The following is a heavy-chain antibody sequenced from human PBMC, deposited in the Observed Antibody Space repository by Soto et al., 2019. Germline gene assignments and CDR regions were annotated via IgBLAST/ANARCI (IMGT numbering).Heavy chain of an antibody. CDR2: IIPIFGTA. CDR3: ARDYYDSSGYQGSYGMDV. D-gene: IGHD3-22*01. V-gene: IGHV1-69*01. CDR1: GGTFSSYA. Sequence: QVQLVQSGAEVKKPGSSVKVSCKASGGTFSSYAISWVRQAPGQGLEWMGGIIPIFGTANYAQKFQGRVTITADESTSTAYMELSSLRSEDTSVYYCARDYYDSSGYQGSYGMDVWGQGTTVTVSS. J-gene: IGHJ6*02.